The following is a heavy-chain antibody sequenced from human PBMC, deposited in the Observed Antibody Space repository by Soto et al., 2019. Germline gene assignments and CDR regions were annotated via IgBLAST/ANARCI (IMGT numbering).Heavy chain of an antibody. CDR3: ARAPGAPENYYYYGMDV. V-gene: IGHV4-31*03. D-gene: IGHD1-26*01. Sequence: QVQLQESGPGLVKPSQTLSLTCTFSGGSISSGGYYWSWIRQHPGKGLEWIGYIYSSGSTYYNPSLKSRVTISVDTSKNQFSLKLSSVTAADTAVYYCARAPGAPENYYYYGMDVWGQGTTVTVSS. CDR1: GGSISSGGYY. J-gene: IGHJ6*02. CDR2: IYSSGST.